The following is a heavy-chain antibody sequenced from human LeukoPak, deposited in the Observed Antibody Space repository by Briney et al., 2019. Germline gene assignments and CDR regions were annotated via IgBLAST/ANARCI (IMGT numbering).Heavy chain of an antibody. J-gene: IGHJ4*02. CDR3: AKDRFEVVAATPFF. V-gene: IGHV3-23*01. CDR1: GFTFSSYA. Sequence: GRSLRLSCAASGFTFSSYAMSWVRQAPGKGLEWVSAISGSGGSTYYADSVKGRFTISRDNSKNTLYLQMNSLRAEDTAVYYCAKDRFEVVAATPFFWGQGTLVTVSS. D-gene: IGHD2-15*01. CDR2: ISGSGGST.